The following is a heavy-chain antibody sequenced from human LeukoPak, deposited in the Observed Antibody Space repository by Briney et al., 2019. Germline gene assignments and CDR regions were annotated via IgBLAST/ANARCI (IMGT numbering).Heavy chain of an antibody. J-gene: IGHJ4*02. CDR3: ARGRSSGWYPVYYFDY. CDR1: GYTFTSYY. V-gene: IGHV1-46*01. CDR2: INPSGGST. Sequence: ASVKVSCKASGYTFTSYYMHWVRQAPGQGLEWMGIINPSGGSTSYAQKFQGRVTMTRDTSISTAYMERSRLRSDDTAVYYCARGRSSGWYPVYYFDYWGQGTLVTVSS. D-gene: IGHD6-19*01.